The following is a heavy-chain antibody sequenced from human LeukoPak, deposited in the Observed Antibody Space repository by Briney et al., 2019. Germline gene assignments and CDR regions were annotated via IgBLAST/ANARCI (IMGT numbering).Heavy chain of an antibody. CDR3: AKVQLWPRMAWFDY. V-gene: IGHV3-23*01. D-gene: IGHD5-18*01. CDR2: ISGSGGST. J-gene: IGHJ4*02. CDR1: GFTFSSYA. Sequence: GGSLRLSCAASGFTFSSYAMSWVRQAPGKGLEWVSAISGSGGSTYYADSVKGRFTISRDNPKNTLYLQMNSLRAEDTAVYYCAKVQLWPRMAWFDYWGQGTLVTVSS.